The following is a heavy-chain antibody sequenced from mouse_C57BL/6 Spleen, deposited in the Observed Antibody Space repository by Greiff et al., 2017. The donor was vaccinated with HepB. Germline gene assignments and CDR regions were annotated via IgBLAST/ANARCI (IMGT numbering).Heavy chain of an antibody. J-gene: IGHJ1*03. CDR1: GYTFTDYN. Sequence: VQLQQSGPELVKPGASVKMSCKASGYTFTDYNMHWVKQRHGKSLEWIGYINPNNGGTSYNQKFKGKDTLTVNKSSRTADMELRSLTSEDSAVYYCARKGDLPAGYFDVWGTGTTGTVSS. V-gene: IGHV1-22*01. CDR3: ARKGDLPAGYFDV. D-gene: IGHD5-5*01. CDR2: INPNNGGT.